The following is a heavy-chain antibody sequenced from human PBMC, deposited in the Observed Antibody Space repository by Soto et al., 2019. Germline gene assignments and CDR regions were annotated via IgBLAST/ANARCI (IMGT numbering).Heavy chain of an antibody. Sequence: SETLSLTCAVSGGSISSGGYSWSWIRQPPGKGLEWIGNIYYSGMTYYNPSLRGRVSISLDPSESQFSLKLNSVTAADTAVYYCARDSSGPGYSYGKFDYWGQGALVTVSS. V-gene: IGHV4-31*11. CDR1: GGSISSGGYS. CDR3: ARDSSGPGYSYGKFDY. CDR2: IYYSGMT. J-gene: IGHJ4*02. D-gene: IGHD5-18*01.